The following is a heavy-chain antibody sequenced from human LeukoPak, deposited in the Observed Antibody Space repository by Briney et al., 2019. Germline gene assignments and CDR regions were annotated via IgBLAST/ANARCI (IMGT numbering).Heavy chain of an antibody. CDR2: ITGSGGST. D-gene: IGHD1-26*01. V-gene: IGHV3-23*01. J-gene: IGHJ4*02. CDR3: AKVLRGTYYYFDY. CDR1: GFTFSNYA. Sequence: GGSLRLSCAASGFTFSNYAMSWVRQAPGKGLEWFSGITGSGGSTYYAESVIGRFAISRDNSKHMLDLQMNSLRAEDTAKYFCAKVLRGTYYYFDYWGLGTLVTVSS.